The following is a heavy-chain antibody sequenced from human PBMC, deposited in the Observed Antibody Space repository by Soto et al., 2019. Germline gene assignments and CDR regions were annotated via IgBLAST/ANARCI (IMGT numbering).Heavy chain of an antibody. Sequence: EVQLLESGGGLVQPGGSLRLSCAASGFPFSTYAMTWVRQAPGKGLEWVSAISGSGGSTYYADSVKGRFTISRDKSKKTLFLRVNSLRAEDAAVYYCAKNWDTTFSSSSHWGQGTLVTVSS. D-gene: IGHD6-6*01. CDR2: ISGSGGST. CDR1: GFPFSTYA. CDR3: AKNWDTTFSSSSH. J-gene: IGHJ4*02. V-gene: IGHV3-23*01.